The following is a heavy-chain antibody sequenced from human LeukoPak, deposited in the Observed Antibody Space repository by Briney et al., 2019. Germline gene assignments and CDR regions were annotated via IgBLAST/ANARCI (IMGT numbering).Heavy chain of an antibody. CDR3: AGDYDFWSGYSNY. V-gene: IGHV4-4*07. J-gene: IGHJ4*02. CDR2: IYTSGST. CDR1: GGSISSYY. D-gene: IGHD3-3*01. Sequence: SETLSLTCTVSGGSISSYYWSWIRQPAGKGLEWIGRIYTSGSTNYNPSLKSRVTMSVDTSKNQLSLKLSSVTAADTAVYYCAGDYDFWSGYSNYWGQGTLVTVSS.